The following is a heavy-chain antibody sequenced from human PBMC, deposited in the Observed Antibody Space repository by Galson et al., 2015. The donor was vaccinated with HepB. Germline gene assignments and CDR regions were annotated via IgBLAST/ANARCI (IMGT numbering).Heavy chain of an antibody. CDR3: ARDQGPNDYYGSGSYYLFDY. CDR1: GYTFTSYY. CDR2: INPSGGST. D-gene: IGHD3-10*01. V-gene: IGHV1-46*04. Sequence: SVKVSCKASGYTFTSYYMHWVRQAPGQGLEWMGIINPSGGSTSYAQKLQGRVTMTRDTSTSTVYMELSSLRSEDTAVYHCARDQGPNDYYGSGSYYLFDYWGQGTLVTVSS. J-gene: IGHJ4*02.